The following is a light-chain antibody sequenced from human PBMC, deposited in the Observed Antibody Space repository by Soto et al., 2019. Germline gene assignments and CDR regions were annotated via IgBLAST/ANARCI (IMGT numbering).Light chain of an antibody. J-gene: IGKJ2*01. CDR2: GAS. CDR3: QQFNNWPL. CDR1: QSVSSN. V-gene: IGKV3-15*01. Sequence: EIVMTQSPATLSVSPGERATLSCRASQSVSSNLAWYQQKPGQAPRLLIYGASTRATGVPARFSGSGSGTEFTLTSRKLQSEDFSVYYCQQFNNWPLFGQGTKLEIK.